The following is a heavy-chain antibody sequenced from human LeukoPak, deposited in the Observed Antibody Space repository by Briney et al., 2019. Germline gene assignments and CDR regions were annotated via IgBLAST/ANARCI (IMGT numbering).Heavy chain of an antibody. Sequence: GASVKVSCTASGYTFTDYYLHWVRQAPGQGLEWMGWINPNSGGTNYAQKFQGRVSMTRDTSISTAYMELSRLRSDDTAVYYCARDPTYGAFDYWGQGTLVSVSS. J-gene: IGHJ4*02. CDR3: ARDPTYGAFDY. CDR2: INPNSGGT. CDR1: GYTFTDYY. V-gene: IGHV1-2*02. D-gene: IGHD4-17*01.